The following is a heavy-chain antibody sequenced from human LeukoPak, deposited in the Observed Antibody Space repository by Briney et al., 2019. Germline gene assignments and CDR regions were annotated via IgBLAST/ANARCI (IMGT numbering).Heavy chain of an antibody. J-gene: IGHJ4*02. CDR2: ISAYNGNT. D-gene: IGHD3-9*01. Sequence: ASVKVSCKASGYTFTSYAMHWVRQAPGQGLEWMGWISAYNGNTNYAQKLQGRVTMTTDTSTSTAYMELRSLRSDDTAVYYCARGVRGYDILTGLLYYFDYWGQGTLVTVSS. V-gene: IGHV1-18*01. CDR1: GYTFTSYA. CDR3: ARGVRGYDILTGLLYYFDY.